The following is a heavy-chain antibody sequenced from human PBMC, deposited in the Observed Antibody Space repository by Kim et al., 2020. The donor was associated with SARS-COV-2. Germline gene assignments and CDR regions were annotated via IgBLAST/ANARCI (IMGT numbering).Heavy chain of an antibody. J-gene: IGHJ3*01. V-gene: IGHV4-59*08. D-gene: IGHD4-17*01. CDR1: GASISGY. Sequence: SETLSLTCAVSGASISGYWSWIRQPPGKSLEFIAYVHHTGSATYNPSLKSRVTISVDTSRNYISLKLTSLTATDTPIYNSARLDYVDYDDAFDLWS. CDR2: VHHTGSA. CDR3: ARLDYVDYDDAFDL.